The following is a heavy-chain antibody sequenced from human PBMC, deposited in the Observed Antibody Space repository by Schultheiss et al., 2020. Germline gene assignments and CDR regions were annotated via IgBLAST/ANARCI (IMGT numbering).Heavy chain of an antibody. CDR3: ARGMAAATPFDY. CDR2: IIPIFGAA. J-gene: IGHJ4*02. V-gene: IGHV1-69*13. CDR1: GYTFTGHY. D-gene: IGHD6-13*01. Sequence: SVKVSCKASGYTFTGHYIHWVRQAPGQGLEWMGGIIPIFGAANYAQKFQGRVTITADESTSTAFMEVSSLRAEDTAVYYCARGMAAATPFDYWGQGTLVTVSS.